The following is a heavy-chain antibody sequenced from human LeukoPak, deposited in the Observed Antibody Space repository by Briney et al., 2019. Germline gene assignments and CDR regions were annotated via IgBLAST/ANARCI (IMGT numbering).Heavy chain of an antibody. CDR2: IKSRTDGGTT. V-gene: IGHV3-15*01. J-gene: IGHJ4*02. D-gene: IGHD3-22*01. CDR1: GFTFSNAW. CDR3: TYHRYYYDSSGYYLGFDY. Sequence: GGSLRLSCAASGFTFSNAWMSWVRQAPGKGLEWVGRIKSRTDGGTTDYGAPVKGRFTISRDDSKDTLYLQMNSLKTEDTAVYYCTYHRYYYDSSGYYLGFDYWGQGTLVTVSS.